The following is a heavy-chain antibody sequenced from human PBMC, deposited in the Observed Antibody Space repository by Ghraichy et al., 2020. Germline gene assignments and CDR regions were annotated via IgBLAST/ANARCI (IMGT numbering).Heavy chain of an antibody. Sequence: GGSLRLSCAVSGFTFSNYWMTWVRQAPGKGLEWVANIKEDGSDKYYVDSVKGRFTISRDNANNSLYLQMNSLRAEDTAVYYCTRLPLMTGDFDYWGQGTLVTVSS. CDR2: IKEDGSDK. CDR3: TRLPLMTGDFDY. CDR1: GFTFSNYW. V-gene: IGHV3-7*03. D-gene: IGHD3-9*01. J-gene: IGHJ4*02.